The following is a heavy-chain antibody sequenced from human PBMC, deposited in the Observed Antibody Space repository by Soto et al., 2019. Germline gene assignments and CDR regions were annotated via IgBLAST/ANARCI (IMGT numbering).Heavy chain of an antibody. Sequence: EVQLVESGGDLVQPGRSLRLSCTTSGFSVGDYAVSWVRQARGKGLEWVSFIRSKASGGTAEYAASVRGRFTISRDDSKSIAYLQINSLKAEGIAVYYCTTALLVVGAFDMWDQATIVTVSS. V-gene: IGHV3-49*04. J-gene: IGHJ3*02. CDR3: TTALLVVGAFDM. CDR2: IRSKASGGTA. CDR1: GFSVGDYA. D-gene: IGHD2-21*01.